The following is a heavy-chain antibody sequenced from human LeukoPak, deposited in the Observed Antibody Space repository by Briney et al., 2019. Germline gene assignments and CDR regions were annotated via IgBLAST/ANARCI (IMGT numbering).Heavy chain of an antibody. J-gene: IGHJ4*02. D-gene: IGHD6-6*01. Sequence: SETLSLTCAVYGGSLNGHYWDWIRQPPGMGLEYIGSIYYSGSTYYNPSLKSRVTISVDTSKNQFSLKLSSVTAADTAVYYCARHRGSSSLFDYWGQGTLVTVSS. V-gene: IGHV4-39*01. CDR1: GGSLNGHY. CDR2: IYYSGST. CDR3: ARHRGSSSLFDY.